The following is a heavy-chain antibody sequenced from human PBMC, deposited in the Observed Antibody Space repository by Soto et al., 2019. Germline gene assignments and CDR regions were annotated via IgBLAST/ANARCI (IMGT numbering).Heavy chain of an antibody. D-gene: IGHD3-22*01. CDR3: ARELDYYDSSGHGAFDI. CDR1: GYTFTGYY. Sequence: GASVKVSCKASGYTFTGYYMHWVRQAPGQGLEWMGWINPNSGGTNYAQKFQGWVTMTRDTSISTAYMELSRLRSDDTAVYYCARELDYYDSSGHGAFDIWGQGTMVTVSS. CDR2: INPNSGGT. J-gene: IGHJ3*02. V-gene: IGHV1-2*04.